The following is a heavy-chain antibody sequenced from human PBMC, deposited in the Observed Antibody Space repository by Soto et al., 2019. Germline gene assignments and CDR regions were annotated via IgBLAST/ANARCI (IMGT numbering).Heavy chain of an antibody. J-gene: IGHJ6*02. Sequence: GASVKVSCKASGGTFSSYAISWVRQAPGQGLEWMGWINPNSGGTNYAQKFQGRVTMTRDTSISTAYMELSRLRSDDTAVYYCARSPFLSYGMDVWGQGTTVTVSS. CDR3: ARSPFLSYGMDV. V-gene: IGHV1-2*02. CDR1: GGTFSSYA. CDR2: INPNSGGT.